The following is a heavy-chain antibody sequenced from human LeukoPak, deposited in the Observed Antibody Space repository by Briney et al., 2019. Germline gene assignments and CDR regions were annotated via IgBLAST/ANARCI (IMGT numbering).Heavy chain of an antibody. J-gene: IGHJ4*02. D-gene: IGHD3-3*01. CDR1: GGTFSSYA. CDR3: TRDTVGYDFWSGYSDC. CDR2: IIPIFGTA. V-gene: IGHV1-69*13. Sequence: GASVKVSCKASGGTFSSYAISWVRQAPGQGLEWMGGIIPIFGTANYAQKFQGRVTITADESTSTAYMELSSLKTEDTAVYYCTRDTVGYDFWSGYSDCWGQGTLVTVSS.